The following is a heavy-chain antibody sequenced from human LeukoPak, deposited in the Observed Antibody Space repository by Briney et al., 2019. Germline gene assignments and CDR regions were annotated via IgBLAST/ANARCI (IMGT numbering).Heavy chain of an antibody. D-gene: IGHD3/OR15-3a*01. CDR1: GFTFSDDY. J-gene: IGHJ6*03. V-gene: IGHV3-11*01. Sequence: GGSLRLSCAASGFTFSDDYMTWIRQAPGKGLEWISYISYSGMTIYYADSVKGRFTISRDNAKNSLHLQMNSLRAEDTAVYYCARGRTGHHSYYYYYMDVRGKGTTVTVSS. CDR3: ARGRTGHHSYYYYYMDV. CDR2: ISYSGMTI.